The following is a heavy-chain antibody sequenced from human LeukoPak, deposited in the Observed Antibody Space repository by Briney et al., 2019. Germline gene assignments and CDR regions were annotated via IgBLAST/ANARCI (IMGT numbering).Heavy chain of an antibody. CDR2: IYYSGST. J-gene: IGHJ5*02. V-gene: IGHV4-30-4*01. CDR3: ARAVVPAATELGDWFDP. D-gene: IGHD2-2*01. Sequence: SETLSLSCTVSGGSISSGDYYWSWIRQPPGKGLEWIGYIYYSGSTYYNPSLKSRVPISVDTSKNQFSLKLSSVTAAATAVYYCARAVVPAATELGDWFDPWGQGTLVTVSS. CDR1: GGSISSGDYY.